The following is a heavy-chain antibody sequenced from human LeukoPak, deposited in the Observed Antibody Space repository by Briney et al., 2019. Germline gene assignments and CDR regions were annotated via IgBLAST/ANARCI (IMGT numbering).Heavy chain of an antibody. Sequence: GGSLRLSCTASGFTFGDYAMSWVRQAPGKGLEWVGFIRSKAYGGTTEYAASVKGRFTISRDDSKSIAYLQMNSLKTEDTAVYYCTRDPENQDYYDSSGYPNDALDIWGQGTMVTVSS. J-gene: IGHJ3*02. D-gene: IGHD3-22*01. CDR3: TRDPENQDYYDSSGYPNDALDI. CDR2: IRSKAYGGTT. CDR1: GFTFGDYA. V-gene: IGHV3-49*04.